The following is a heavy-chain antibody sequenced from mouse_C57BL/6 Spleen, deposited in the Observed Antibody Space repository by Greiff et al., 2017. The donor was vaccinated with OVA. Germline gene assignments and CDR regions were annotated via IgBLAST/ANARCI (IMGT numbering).Heavy chain of an antibody. J-gene: IGHJ3*01. Sequence: EVQLQESGGDLVKPGGSLKLSCAASGFTFSSYGMSWVRQTPDKRLEWVATISSGGSYTYYPDSVKGRFTISRDNAKNTLYLQMSSLKSEDTAMYYCARRDWDRFAYWGQGTRVTVSA. CDR3: ARRDWDRFAY. CDR2: ISSGGSYT. D-gene: IGHD4-1*01. V-gene: IGHV5-6*01. CDR1: GFTFSSYG.